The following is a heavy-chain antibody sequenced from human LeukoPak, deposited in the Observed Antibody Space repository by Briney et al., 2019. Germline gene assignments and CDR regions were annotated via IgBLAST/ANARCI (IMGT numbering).Heavy chain of an antibody. Sequence: PGGSLRLSCAASGFTFSSYSMNWVRQAPGKGLEWVSSISSSSSYIYYADSVKGRFTISRDNAKNSLYLQMNSLRAEDTAVYYRATGGYGWLHIDYWGQGTLVTVSS. CDR2: ISSSSSYI. V-gene: IGHV3-21*01. D-gene: IGHD5-24*01. CDR1: GFTFSSYS. J-gene: IGHJ4*02. CDR3: ATGGYGWLHIDY.